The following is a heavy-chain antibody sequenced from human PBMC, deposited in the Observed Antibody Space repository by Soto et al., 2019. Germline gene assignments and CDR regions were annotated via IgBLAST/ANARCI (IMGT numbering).Heavy chain of an antibody. CDR3: ASGAGTTFGMDV. CDR1: GYTFTSYY. D-gene: IGHD1-7*01. J-gene: IGHJ6*02. CDR2: INPSGGST. Sequence: AAVKVSCKASGYTFTSYYMHWVRQAPGQGLEWMGIINPSGGSTSYAQKFQGRVTMTRDTSTSTVYMELSSLSSEDTAVYYCASGAGTTFGMDVWGQGTRVTVSS. V-gene: IGHV1-46*01.